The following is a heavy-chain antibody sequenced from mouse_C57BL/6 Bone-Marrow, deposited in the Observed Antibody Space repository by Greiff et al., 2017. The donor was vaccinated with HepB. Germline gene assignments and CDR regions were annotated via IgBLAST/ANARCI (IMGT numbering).Heavy chain of an antibody. CDR1: GFTFSSYA. CDR3: ARDRVGRYFDY. CDR2: ISDGGSYT. D-gene: IGHD4-1*01. V-gene: IGHV5-4*01. Sequence: VQLKESGGGLVKPGGSLKLSCAASGFTFSSYAMSWVRQTPEKRLEWVATISDGGSYTYYPDNVKGRFTISRDNAKNNLYLQMSHLKSEDTAMYYCARDRVGRYFDYWGQGTTLTVSS. J-gene: IGHJ2*01.